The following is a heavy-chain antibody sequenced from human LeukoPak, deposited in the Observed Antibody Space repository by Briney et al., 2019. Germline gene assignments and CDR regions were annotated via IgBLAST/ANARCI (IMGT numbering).Heavy chain of an antibody. CDR1: GYTFTSYF. Sequence: ASVKVSCKASGYTFTSYFMHWVRQAPVQGLEWMGIINPSGGSTSYAQKFQGRVTMTRDTSTSTVYMELSSLRSDDTAVYYCARGVKTGYYFDYWGQGTLVTVSS. D-gene: IGHD4-11*01. V-gene: IGHV1-46*01. J-gene: IGHJ4*02. CDR2: INPSGGST. CDR3: ARGVKTGYYFDY.